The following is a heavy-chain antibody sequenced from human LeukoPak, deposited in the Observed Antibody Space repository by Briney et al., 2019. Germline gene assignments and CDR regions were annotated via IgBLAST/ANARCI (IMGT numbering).Heavy chain of an antibody. CDR1: GGSISSYY. V-gene: IGHV4-59*08. CDR3: ARQRVGATTADFDY. Sequence: SETLSLTCTVSGGSISSYYWSWIRQLPGKGLEWIGYIYYSGSTNYNPSLKSRVTISVDTSKNQFSLKLSSVAAADTAVYYCARQRVGATTADFDYWGQGTLVTVSS. CDR2: IYYSGST. D-gene: IGHD1-26*01. J-gene: IGHJ4*02.